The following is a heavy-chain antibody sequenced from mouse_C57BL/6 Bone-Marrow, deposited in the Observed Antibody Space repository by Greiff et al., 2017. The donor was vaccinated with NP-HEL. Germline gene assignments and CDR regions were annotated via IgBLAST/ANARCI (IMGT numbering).Heavy chain of an antibody. D-gene: IGHD1-1*01. CDR3: VRQSTTVDAMDY. V-gene: IGHV10-1*01. Sequence: EVQRVESGGGLVQPKGSLKLSCAASGFSFNTYAMNWVRQAPGKGLEWVARIRSKSNNYATYYADSVKDRFTISRDDSESMLYLQMNNLKTEDTAMYYCVRQSTTVDAMDYWGQGTSVTVSS. CDR1: GFSFNTYA. CDR2: IRSKSNNYAT. J-gene: IGHJ4*01.